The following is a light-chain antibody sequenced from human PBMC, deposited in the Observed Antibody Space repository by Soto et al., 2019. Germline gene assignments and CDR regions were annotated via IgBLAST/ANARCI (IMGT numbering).Light chain of an antibody. V-gene: IGLV2-14*01. Sequence: QSALTQPASVSGSPGQSITISCTGTSSDVGRYNYVSWYQQHPGKAPKLMIYDVSNRPSGVSNRFSGSKSGNTASLTISGLQAADEADYYCSSYTSSSTLLYVFGTGTKLTVL. CDR1: SSDVGRYNY. CDR2: DVS. CDR3: SSYTSSSTLLYV. J-gene: IGLJ1*01.